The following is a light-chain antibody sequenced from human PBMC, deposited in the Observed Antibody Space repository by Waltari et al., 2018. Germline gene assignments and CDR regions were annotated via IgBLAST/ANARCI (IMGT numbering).Light chain of an antibody. CDR3: QQYNDWPPLT. Sequence: SCRASQSVSRFVAWYQQKPGQAPRLLIYGASRATGIPARFSGSGSGTEFTLTISSLQSEDFAVYYCQQYNDWPPLTFGGGTKLEIK. V-gene: IGKV3-15*01. J-gene: IGKJ4*01. CDR2: GAS. CDR1: QSVSRF.